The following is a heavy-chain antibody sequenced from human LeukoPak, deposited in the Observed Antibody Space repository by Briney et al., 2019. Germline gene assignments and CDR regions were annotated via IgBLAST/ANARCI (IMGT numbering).Heavy chain of an antibody. CDR1: GFTFSSYA. Sequence: GGSLRLSCAASGFTFSSYAMRWVRQAPGKGLEWVSAISGSGGSTYYADSVKGRFTISRDNFKKRLYLQINSLRAEDTAVYYCARDLSAYSSSSPHCWGQGTLVTVSS. CDR3: ARDLSAYSSSSPHC. V-gene: IGHV3-23*01. J-gene: IGHJ4*02. D-gene: IGHD6-6*01. CDR2: ISGSGGST.